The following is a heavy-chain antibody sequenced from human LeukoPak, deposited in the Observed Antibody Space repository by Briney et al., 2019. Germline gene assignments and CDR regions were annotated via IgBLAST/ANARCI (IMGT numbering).Heavy chain of an antibody. CDR2: ISSSGSTI. J-gene: IGHJ4*02. CDR1: GFTFSSYE. D-gene: IGHD1-26*01. V-gene: IGHV3-48*03. CDR3: AREVGVVGATCDY. Sequence: PGGSLRLSCAASGFTFSSYEMNWVRQAPGKGLEWVSYISSSGSTIYYADSVKGRFTISRDNAENSLFLQMNSLRAEDTAVYYCAREVGVVGATCDYWGQGTLVTVSS.